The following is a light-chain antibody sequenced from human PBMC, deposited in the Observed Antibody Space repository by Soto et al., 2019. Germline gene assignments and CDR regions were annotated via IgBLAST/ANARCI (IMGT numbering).Light chain of an antibody. CDR2: RTS. CDR3: QQYSSSST. CDR1: DSVSPW. Sequence: DIRMTQSPSTLSASVGGRVTITCRASDSVSPWLAWYQQKPGKAPKLLIYRTSSLQNGVPARFSGRGSRTDFFLTISNLQPDDFATYYCQQYSSSSTFGQGTRVELK. V-gene: IGKV1-5*03. J-gene: IGKJ1*01.